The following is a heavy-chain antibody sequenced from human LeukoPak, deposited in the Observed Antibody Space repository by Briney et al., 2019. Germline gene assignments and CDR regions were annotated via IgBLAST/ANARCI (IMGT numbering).Heavy chain of an antibody. CDR3: ARDSSDSSEYPVSYFDY. D-gene: IGHD3-22*01. CDR2: ISYDGSNK. J-gene: IGHJ4*02. Sequence: GGSLRLSCAASGFTFSSYAMHWVRQAPGKGLEWVAVISYDGSNKYYADSVKGRFTISRDNSKNTLYLQMNSLRAEDTALYSCARDSSDSSEYPVSYFDYWGQGTLVTVSS. V-gene: IGHV3-30*04. CDR1: GFTFSSYA.